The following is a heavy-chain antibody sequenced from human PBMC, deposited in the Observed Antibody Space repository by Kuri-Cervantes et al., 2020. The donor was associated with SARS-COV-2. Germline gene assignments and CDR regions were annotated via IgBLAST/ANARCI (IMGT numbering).Heavy chain of an antibody. CDR3: VVARDYYYGSGSYPAFDY. CDR2: IYHSGST. CDR1: GYSISSGYY. J-gene: IGHJ4*02. Sequence: SATLSLTCAVSGYSISSGYYWGWIRQPPGKGLEWIGSIYHSGSTHYNPSLKSRVTISVDTSKNQFSLKLSSVTAADTAVYYCVVARDYYYGSGSYPAFDYWGQGTLVTVSS. V-gene: IGHV4-38-2*01. D-gene: IGHD3-10*01.